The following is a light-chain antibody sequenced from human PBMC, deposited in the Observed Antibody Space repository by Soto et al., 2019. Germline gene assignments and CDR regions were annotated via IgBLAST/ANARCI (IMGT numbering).Light chain of an antibody. J-gene: IGKJ5*01. CDR2: AAS. V-gene: IGKV1-39*01. CDR3: QQSYSTAIT. Sequence: DIQMTQSPTSLSASVGDRVTITCRATQSIYTYLSWYQQKPGKAPKLLISAASSLESGVPSRFSGSGSGTDFSLTISSLQPEDFATYYCQQSYSTAITFGQGTRLEIK. CDR1: QSIYTY.